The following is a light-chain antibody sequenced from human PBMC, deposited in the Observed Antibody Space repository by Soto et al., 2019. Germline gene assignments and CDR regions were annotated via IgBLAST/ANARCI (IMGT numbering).Light chain of an antibody. CDR3: QQYENYPRT. CDR1: QSVSSW. CDR2: RAS. V-gene: IGKV1-5*03. J-gene: IGKJ1*01. Sequence: DIQMTQSPPTLSASVGDRVTITCRASQSVSSWLAWYQQKPGKAPNLLIYRASTLQTGVPSRFSGSGSGTEFTLTISSLHPDDFATYDCQQYENYPRTFGQGTKVDIK.